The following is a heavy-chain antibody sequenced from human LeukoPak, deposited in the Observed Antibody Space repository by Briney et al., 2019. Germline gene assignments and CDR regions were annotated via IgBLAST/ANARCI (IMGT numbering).Heavy chain of an antibody. D-gene: IGHD1-1*01. Sequence: VASVKVSCKASGYTFSSYGISWVRQAPGQGLEWMGWISAYNAQKLQGRVTMTTDTSTSTAYMELRSLRSDDTAVYYCARVGLERRGWFDPWGQGTLVTVFS. CDR1: GYTFSSYG. J-gene: IGHJ5*02. CDR2: ISAY. V-gene: IGHV1-18*01. CDR3: ARVGLERRGWFDP.